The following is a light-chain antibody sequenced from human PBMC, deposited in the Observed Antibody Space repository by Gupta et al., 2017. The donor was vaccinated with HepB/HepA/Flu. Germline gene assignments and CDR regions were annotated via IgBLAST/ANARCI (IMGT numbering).Light chain of an antibody. V-gene: IGKV3-11*01. CDR2: DAS. J-gene: IGKJ2*03. CDR3: QQRTNWRC. CDR1: QNVSTY. Sequence: DIVLTQSPATLSLSPGDSATLSCRASQNVSTYLAWYQQKPGQAPRLLIYDASNRATGIPARFSGTGSGADFTLTISSLEPEDFAVYYCQQRTNWRCFGQGTKLEI.